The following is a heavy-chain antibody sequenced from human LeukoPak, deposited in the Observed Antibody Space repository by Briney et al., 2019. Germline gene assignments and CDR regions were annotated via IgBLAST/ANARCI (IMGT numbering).Heavy chain of an antibody. CDR3: ARVKAVTATDAVDY. J-gene: IGHJ4*02. CDR1: GFTFSSYG. V-gene: IGHV4-34*01. Sequence: GSLRLSCAASGFTFSSYGMHWVRQPPGKGLEWIGEINHGGSTNYNPSLKSRVTISVDTSMNQFSLKLSSVTAADTAVYYCARVKAVTATDAVDYWGQGTLVTVSS. D-gene: IGHD2-21*02. CDR2: INHGGST.